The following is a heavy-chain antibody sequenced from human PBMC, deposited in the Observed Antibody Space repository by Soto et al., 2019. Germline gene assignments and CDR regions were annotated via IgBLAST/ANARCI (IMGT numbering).Heavy chain of an antibody. CDR1: GGSISTVAYW. V-gene: IGHV4-30-4*01. D-gene: IGHD7-27*01. CDR3: ASGPSGDKAAS. CDR2: ISDGGRT. Sequence: QVQLQESGPGLVKPAQTLSLTCTVSGGSISTVAYWWSWIRHHPDMGLAWIGHISDGGRTYHNPSLESRVPRPADVPKSQLALKSSSVSAADTAVYYCASGPSGDKAASGGQGTLVTFS. J-gene: IGHJ4*02.